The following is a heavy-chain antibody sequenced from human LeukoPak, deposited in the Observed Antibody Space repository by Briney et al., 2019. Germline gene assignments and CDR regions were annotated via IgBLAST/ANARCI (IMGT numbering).Heavy chain of an antibody. CDR1: GFTFSSYA. CDR2: ISGSGGTT. CDR3: ARDDDVWSGWGH. D-gene: IGHD3-3*01. V-gene: IGHV3-23*01. J-gene: IGHJ4*02. Sequence: PGGSLRLSCAASGFTFSSYAMHWVRQAPGKGLEWVSVISGSGGTTYYADSVKGRFTIARDNAKNSLYLQMNSLRAEDTAVYYCARDDDVWSGWGHWGRGTLVTVSS.